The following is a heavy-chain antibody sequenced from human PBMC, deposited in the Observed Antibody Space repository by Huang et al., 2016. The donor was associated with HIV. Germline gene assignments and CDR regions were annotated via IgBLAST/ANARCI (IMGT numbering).Heavy chain of an antibody. D-gene: IGHD5-12*01. CDR3: TRDGVAPDEEFDY. J-gene: IGHJ4*02. CDR1: GYTFADDF. Sequence: QVQLVQSGAEVKKPGASVKVSCKPSGYTFADDFIPWVRQAPGQGLESMAWLNPKNGATNYAQKFLGRVTVTGDTSINTAYMECSGLTSDDTANYYCTRDGVAPDEEFDYWGQGTLIIVSS. CDR2: LNPKNGAT. V-gene: IGHV1-2*02.